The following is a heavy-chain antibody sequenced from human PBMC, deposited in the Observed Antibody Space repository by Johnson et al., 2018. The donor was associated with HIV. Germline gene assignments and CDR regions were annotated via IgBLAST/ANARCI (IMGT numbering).Heavy chain of an antibody. Sequence: MQLVESGGGLVQPGESLRLSCVASGFTISSYAMNWVRQGPGKGLEWVSANSGSGDSTNYEDSVKGRFTISSDNSKNTLYLQMNSLRAEATAVYCCARGRYYDSSGYESGAFDIWGQGTMVTVSS. CDR3: ARGRYYDSSGYESGAFDI. J-gene: IGHJ3*02. V-gene: IGHV3-23*04. D-gene: IGHD3-22*01. CDR2: NSGSGDST. CDR1: GFTISSYA.